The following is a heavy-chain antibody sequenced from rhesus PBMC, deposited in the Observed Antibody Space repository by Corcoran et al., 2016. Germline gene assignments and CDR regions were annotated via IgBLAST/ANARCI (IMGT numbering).Heavy chain of an antibody. V-gene: IGHV4-76*01. Sequence: QVQLQESGPGVVKPSETLSLTCAVSGYSISSGYDWSWIRPPPGKGQEWIGSIYGSSGGTNYNPSPKDRGTISKDTSKNQFSLKLSSVTAADTAVYYCARGLSWNYRLDYWGQGVLVTVSS. D-gene: IGHD1-1*01. CDR1: GYSISSGYD. CDR3: ARGLSWNYRLDY. CDR2: IYGSSGGT. J-gene: IGHJ4*01.